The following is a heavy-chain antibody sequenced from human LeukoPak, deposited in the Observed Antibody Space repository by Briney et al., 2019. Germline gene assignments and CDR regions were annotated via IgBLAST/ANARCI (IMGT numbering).Heavy chain of an antibody. D-gene: IGHD3-10*01. CDR3: ARENSYGSGSYDY. Sequence: SETQSLTCTVSGGSISSGGYYWSWIRQHPGKGLEWIGYIYYSGSTYYNPSLKSRVTISVDTSKNQFSLKLSSVTAADTAVYYCARENSYGSGSYDYWGQGTLVTVSS. CDR2: IYYSGST. CDR1: GGSISSGGYY. J-gene: IGHJ4*02. V-gene: IGHV4-31*03.